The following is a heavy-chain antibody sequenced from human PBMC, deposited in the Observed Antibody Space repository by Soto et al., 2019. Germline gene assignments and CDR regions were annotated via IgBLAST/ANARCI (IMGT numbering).Heavy chain of an antibody. J-gene: IGHJ5*02. CDR2: IYYSGST. Sequence: SETLSLTCTVSGGSIRSYYWSWIRQPPGKGLEWIGNIYYSGSTSYNPSLKSRVTISVDTSKNQFSLKLSSVTAADTAVYYCARDPAPWGQGTLVTVSS. CDR3: ARDPAP. CDR1: GGSIRSYY. V-gene: IGHV4-59*12.